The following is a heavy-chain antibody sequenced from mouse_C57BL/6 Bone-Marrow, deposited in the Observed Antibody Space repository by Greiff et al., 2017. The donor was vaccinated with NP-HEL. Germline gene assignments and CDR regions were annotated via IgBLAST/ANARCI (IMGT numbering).Heavy chain of an antibody. CDR3: ARRSPILLLRYYFDC. D-gene: IGHD1-1*01. J-gene: IGHJ2*01. CDR2: INPSSGYT. V-gene: IGHV1-7*01. CDR1: GYTFTSYW. Sequence: QVQLQQSGAELVKPGASVKLSCKASGYTFTSYWMHWVKQRPGQGLEWIGHINPSSGYTKYNQKFKDKATLTADKSSSTAYMQLSSLTYEDSAVYYGARRSPILLLRYYFDCWGQGTTLTVSS.